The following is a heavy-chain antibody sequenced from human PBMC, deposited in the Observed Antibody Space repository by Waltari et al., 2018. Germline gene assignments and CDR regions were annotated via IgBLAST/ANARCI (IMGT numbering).Heavy chain of an antibody. CDR1: GGSFSGYY. CDR3: ARGYYYDSSGYYWGYYYYMDV. D-gene: IGHD3-22*01. V-gene: IGHV4-34*01. J-gene: IGHJ6*03. CDR2: INHSGST. Sequence: QVQLQQWGAGLLKPSETLSLTCAVYGGSFSGYYWSWIRQPPGKGLAWIGEINHSGSTNYNPSLKSRVTISVDTSKNQFSLKLSSVTAADTAVYYCARGYYYDSSGYYWGYYYYMDVWGKGTTVTVSS.